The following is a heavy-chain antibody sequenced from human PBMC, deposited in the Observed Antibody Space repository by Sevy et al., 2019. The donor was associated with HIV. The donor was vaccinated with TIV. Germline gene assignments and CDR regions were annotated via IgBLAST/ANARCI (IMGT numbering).Heavy chain of an antibody. CDR3: ARGTFVTYFGAISC. CDR2: IPSSGDKT. D-gene: IGHD2-21*01. Sequence: GGSLRLSCAASGFTITNYAMNWVRQAPGKGLEWVSGIPSSGDKTHYVDSVKGRFTISRDTSSNTLWLQMNNLRVEDTAVYYCARGTFVTYFGAISCWGQGTLVTVSS. V-gene: IGHV3-23*01. J-gene: IGHJ4*02. CDR1: GFTITNYA.